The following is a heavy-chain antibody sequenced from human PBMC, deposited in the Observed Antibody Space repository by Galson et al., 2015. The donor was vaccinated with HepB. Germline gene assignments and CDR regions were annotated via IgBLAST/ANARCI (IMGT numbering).Heavy chain of an antibody. J-gene: IGHJ4*02. CDR1: GFTFSTYG. CDR2: ISYDGSNK. D-gene: IGHD1-26*01. CDR3: AKAYDGSYPQPFDY. Sequence: SLRLSCAASGFTFSTYGMHWVRQAPGKGLEWVAVISYDGSNKYYIDSVKGRFTISRDNSKNTLYLQMNSLRTEDTAVYYCAKAYDGSYPQPFDYWGQGTLVTVSS. V-gene: IGHV3-30*18.